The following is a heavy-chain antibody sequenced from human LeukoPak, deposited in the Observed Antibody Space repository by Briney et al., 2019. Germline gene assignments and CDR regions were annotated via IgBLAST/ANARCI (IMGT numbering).Heavy chain of an antibody. CDR2: IYYSGST. D-gene: IGHD2-2*01. CDR3: ARLRYCSSTSCRPTYYYYYYMDV. J-gene: IGHJ6*03. CDR1: GDSISSSSYY. Sequence: PSETLSLTCTVSGDSISSSSYYWGWIRQPPGTGREWIGSIYYSGSTYYNSSLKSRVTISVDTSKNQFSLKLSSVTAADTAVYYCARLRYCSSTSCRPTYYYYYYMDVWGKGTTVTVSS. V-gene: IGHV4-39*01.